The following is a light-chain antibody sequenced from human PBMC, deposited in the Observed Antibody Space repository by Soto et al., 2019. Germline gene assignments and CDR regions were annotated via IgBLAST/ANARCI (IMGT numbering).Light chain of an antibody. CDR3: PSYDSSLSGWV. CDR1: SSNIGAGYD. V-gene: IGLV1-40*01. Sequence: QSVLTQPPSVSGAPGQRVTISCTGSSSNIGAGYDVHWYQQLPGTAPKLLIYGNSNRPSGVPDRFSGSKSGTSASLAITGLQAKDEADYYCPSYDSSLSGWVFGGGTKLTVL. CDR2: GNS. J-gene: IGLJ3*02.